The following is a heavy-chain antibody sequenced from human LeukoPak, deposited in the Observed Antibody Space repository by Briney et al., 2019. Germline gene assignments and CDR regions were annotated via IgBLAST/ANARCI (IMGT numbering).Heavy chain of an antibody. Sequence: SQTLSLTCTVSGGSISSGGYYWSWIRQPPGKGLEWIGYIYHSGSTYYNPSLKSRVTISVDRSKNQFSLKLSSVTAADTAVYYCARERLGGGSSSWPDYFDYWGQGTLVTVSS. CDR1: GGSISSGGYY. CDR2: IYHSGST. CDR3: ARERLGGGSSSWPDYFDY. J-gene: IGHJ4*02. D-gene: IGHD6-13*01. V-gene: IGHV4-30-2*01.